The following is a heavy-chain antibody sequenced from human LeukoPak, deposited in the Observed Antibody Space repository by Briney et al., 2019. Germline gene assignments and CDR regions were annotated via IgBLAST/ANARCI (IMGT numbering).Heavy chain of an antibody. CDR1: GFTVSSNY. CDR3: ASSGWTIGGFDY. Sequence: GGSLRLSCAASGFTVSSNYMSWVRQAPGKGLEWVSVIYSGGSTYYADSVKGRFTISRDTSKNTLYLQMNSLRAEDTAVYYCASSGWTIGGFDYWGQGTLVTVSS. CDR2: IYSGGST. J-gene: IGHJ4*02. D-gene: IGHD6-19*01. V-gene: IGHV3-66*01.